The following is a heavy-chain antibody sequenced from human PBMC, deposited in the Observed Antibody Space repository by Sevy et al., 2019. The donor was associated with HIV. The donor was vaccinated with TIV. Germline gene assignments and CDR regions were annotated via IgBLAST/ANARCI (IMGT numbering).Heavy chain of an antibody. CDR2: INPNSGGT. CDR3: AREAKYYYDSSGPLIPY. J-gene: IGHJ4*02. CDR1: GYTFTGYY. Sequence: ASVKVSCKASGYTFTGYYMHWVRQAPGQGLEWMGWINPNSGGTNYAQKFQGRVTMTRDTSISTAYMELSRLRSDDTAVYYCAREAKYYYDSSGPLIPYWGQGTLVTVSS. V-gene: IGHV1-2*02. D-gene: IGHD3-22*01.